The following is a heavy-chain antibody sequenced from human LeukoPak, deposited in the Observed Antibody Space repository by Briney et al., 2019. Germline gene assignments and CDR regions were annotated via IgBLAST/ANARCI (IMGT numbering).Heavy chain of an antibody. CDR3: ARGGRSGSYYDY. J-gene: IGHJ4*02. D-gene: IGHD1-26*01. CDR1: GGSFSGYY. V-gene: IGHV4-34*01. Sequence: SETLSLTCAVYGGSFSGYYWSWIRQPPGKGLEWIGEINHSGSTNYNPSLKSRVTISVDTSKNQFSLKLSSVTAADTAVYYCARGGRSGSYYDYWGQGTLVTVSS. CDR2: INHSGST.